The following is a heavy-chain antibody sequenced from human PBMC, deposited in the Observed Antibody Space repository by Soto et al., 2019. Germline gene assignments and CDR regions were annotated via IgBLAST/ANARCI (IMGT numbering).Heavy chain of an antibody. D-gene: IGHD1-26*01. V-gene: IGHV4-31*03. CDR2: IYYSGST. Sequence: QVQLQESGPGLVKPSQTLSLTCTVSGGSISSGGYYWSWIRQHPGKGLEWIGYIYYSGSTYYNPSRKSRCTIAVDTSKNQFSLKLSSVTAADTAVYYCARDLVTGRWSLDAFDIWGQGTMVTVSS. CDR3: ARDLVTGRWSLDAFDI. J-gene: IGHJ3*02. CDR1: GGSISSGGYY.